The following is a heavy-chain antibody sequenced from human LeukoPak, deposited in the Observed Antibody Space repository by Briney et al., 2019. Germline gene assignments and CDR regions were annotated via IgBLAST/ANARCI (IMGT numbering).Heavy chain of an antibody. D-gene: IGHD1-1*01. J-gene: IGHJ4*02. CDR1: GGSISSYY. CDR3: ARDQSGTTPLYYFDY. V-gene: IGHV4-59*01. CDR2: IYYSGST. Sequence: SETLSLTCTVSGGSISSYYWSWIRQPPGKGLEWIGYIYYSGSTNYNPSLKSRVTISVDTSKNQFSLKLSSVTAADTAVYYCARDQSGTTPLYYFDYWGQGTLVTVSS.